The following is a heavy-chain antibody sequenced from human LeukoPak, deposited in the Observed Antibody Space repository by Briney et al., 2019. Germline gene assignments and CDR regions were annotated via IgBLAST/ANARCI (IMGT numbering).Heavy chain of an antibody. J-gene: IGHJ4*02. Sequence: GGSLRLSCAASGFTFSSYSMNWVRQAPGKGLEWVSSISSSSSYIYYADSVKGRFTISRDNAKNSLYLQMNSLRAEDTAVYYCAKDRKKTVTMSLDYWGQGTLVTVSS. D-gene: IGHD4-17*01. CDR1: GFTFSSYS. CDR3: AKDRKKTVTMSLDY. V-gene: IGHV3-21*04. CDR2: ISSSSSYI.